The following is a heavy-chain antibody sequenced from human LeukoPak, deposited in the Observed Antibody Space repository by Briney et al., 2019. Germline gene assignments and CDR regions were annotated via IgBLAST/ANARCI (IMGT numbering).Heavy chain of an antibody. V-gene: IGHV4-39*01. D-gene: IGHD3-16*02. CDR1: GGSISSSSYY. J-gene: IGHJ3*02. CDR3: ARLHYDYVWGSYPQWSAKAFDI. CDR2: IYYSGST. Sequence: SETLSLTCTVSGGSISSSSYYWGWLRQPPGKGLEWIGSIYYSGSTYYNPSLKSRVTISVDTSKNQFSLKLSSVTAANTAVYYCARLHYDYVWGSYPQWSAKAFDIWGQGTMVTVSS.